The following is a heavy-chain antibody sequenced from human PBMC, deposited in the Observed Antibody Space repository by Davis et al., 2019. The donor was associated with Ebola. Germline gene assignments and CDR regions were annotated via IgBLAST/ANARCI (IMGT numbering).Heavy chain of an antibody. CDR1: GGSISSYY. J-gene: IGHJ6*02. Sequence: MPSETLSLTCTVSGGSISSYYWGWIRQPPGKGLEWIGSIYYSGSTNYNPSLKSRVTISVDTSKNQFSLKLSSVTAADTAVYYCARVGTTYYDFWSGYSEPYGMDVWGQGTTVTVSS. CDR3: ARVGTTYYDFWSGYSEPYGMDV. D-gene: IGHD3-3*01. CDR2: IYYSGST. V-gene: IGHV4-59*12.